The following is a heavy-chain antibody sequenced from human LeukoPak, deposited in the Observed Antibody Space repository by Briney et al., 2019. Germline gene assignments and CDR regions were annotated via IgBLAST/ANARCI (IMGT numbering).Heavy chain of an antibody. Sequence: GGSLRLSCAASGFTFSTYWMSWVRQAPGKGLEWVANIKRDGSDKYYVDSVRGRFTISRDNAKNSPDLQMNSLRAEDTAVYYCATLERRGYFDFWGQGSLVTVSS. J-gene: IGHJ4*02. CDR2: IKRDGSDK. V-gene: IGHV3-7*05. CDR3: ATLERRGYFDF. CDR1: GFTFSTYW. D-gene: IGHD1-1*01.